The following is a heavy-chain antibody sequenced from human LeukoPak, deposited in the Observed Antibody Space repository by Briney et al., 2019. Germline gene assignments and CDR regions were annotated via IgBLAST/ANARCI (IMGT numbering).Heavy chain of an antibody. CDR3: ARFRERLIDY. J-gene: IGHJ4*02. Sequence: SETLSLTCSVSGASISSHYWSWIRQPPGKGLEWIGYIYYSGSTNYNPSLKSRVTISVDTSKNQFSLRLSSVIAADTAIYYCARFRERLIDYWGQGTLVTVSS. V-gene: IGHV4-59*11. D-gene: IGHD1-1*01. CDR1: GASISSHY. CDR2: IYYSGST.